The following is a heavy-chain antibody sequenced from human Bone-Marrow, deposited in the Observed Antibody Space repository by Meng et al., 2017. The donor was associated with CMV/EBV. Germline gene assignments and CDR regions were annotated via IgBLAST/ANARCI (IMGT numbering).Heavy chain of an antibody. CDR1: GFTFSSYG. J-gene: IGHJ6*02. Sequence: GESLKISCAASGFTFSSYGMHWVRQAPGKGLEWVAFIRYDGSNKYYADSVKGRFTISRDNSKNTLYLQMNSLRAEDTAVYYCAKKRSGSGYYYYGMDVWGQGTTVTVSS. V-gene: IGHV3-30*02. CDR2: IRYDGSNK. D-gene: IGHD3-10*01. CDR3: AKKRSGSGYYYYGMDV.